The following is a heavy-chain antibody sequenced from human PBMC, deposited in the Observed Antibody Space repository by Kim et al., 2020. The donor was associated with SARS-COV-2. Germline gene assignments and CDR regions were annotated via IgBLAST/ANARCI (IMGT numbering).Heavy chain of an antibody. J-gene: IGHJ5*02. D-gene: IGHD1-26*01. V-gene: IGHV4-59*01. CDR2: VYHTGST. CDR1: GGAIRGYY. CDR3: ASTGVGAVGWFDP. Sequence: SETLSLTCSVSGGAIRGYYWAWIRQPPGKRLEWIGYVYHTGSTNYNPSLRGRVTNSLDTSKRKVSLTLTSVIAADTAVYYCASTGVGAVGWFDPWGQGTLVSVSS.